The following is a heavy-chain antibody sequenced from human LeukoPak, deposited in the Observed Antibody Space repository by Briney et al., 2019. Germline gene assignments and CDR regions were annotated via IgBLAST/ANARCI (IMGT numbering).Heavy chain of an antibody. CDR3: AIVGATKAAFDI. CDR2: INAGNGNT. CDR1: GYTFTSYG. J-gene: IGHJ3*02. Sequence: ASVKVSCKASGYTFTSYGISWVRQAPGQRLEWMGWINAGNGNTKYSQKFQGRVTITRDTSASTAYMELSSLRSEDTAVYYCAIVGATKAAFDIWGQGTMVTVSS. V-gene: IGHV1-3*01. D-gene: IGHD1-26*01.